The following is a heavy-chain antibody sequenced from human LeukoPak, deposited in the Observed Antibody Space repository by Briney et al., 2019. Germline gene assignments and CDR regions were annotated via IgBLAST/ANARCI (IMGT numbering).Heavy chain of an antibody. J-gene: IGHJ4*02. V-gene: IGHV3-30*02. CDR3: AKDIGSYYDY. CDR2: IQYDGSKK. Sequence: GGSLRLSCVASGFTFSSNGMHWVRQAPGKGLEWVTFIQYDGSKKYYADSVKGRFTISRDNSKNTLYLEMNSLRAEGTAVYYCAKDIGSYYDYWGQGILVTVSS. D-gene: IGHD3-10*01. CDR1: GFTFSSNG.